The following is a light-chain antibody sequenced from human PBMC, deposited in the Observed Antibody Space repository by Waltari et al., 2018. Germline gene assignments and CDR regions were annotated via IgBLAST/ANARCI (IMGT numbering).Light chain of an antibody. Sequence: QSALTQPPSASGSPGQSVTIPCTGTSSDVGDYVSWYQQHPGKASKLVISEVTKRPSGVPDRFAGCKYGKMASMTVSGLQAEEEADYYCSSYAGSNNLVFGGGTKLTVL. CDR1: SSDVGDY. CDR3: SSYAGSNNLV. V-gene: IGLV2-8*01. CDR2: EVT. J-gene: IGLJ2*01.